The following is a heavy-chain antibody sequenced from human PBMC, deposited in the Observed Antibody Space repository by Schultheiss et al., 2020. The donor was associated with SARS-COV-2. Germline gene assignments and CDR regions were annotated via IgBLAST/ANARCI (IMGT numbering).Heavy chain of an antibody. V-gene: IGHV1-69*13. CDR1: GYTFTSYG. D-gene: IGHD2-15*01. CDR2: IIPIFGTA. Sequence: SVKVSCKASGYTFTSYGISWVRQAPGQGLEWMGGIIPIFGTANYAQKFQGRVTITADESTSTAYMELSSLRSEDTAVYYCARERVGGSGFDYWGQGTLVTVSS. CDR3: ARERVGGSGFDY. J-gene: IGHJ4*02.